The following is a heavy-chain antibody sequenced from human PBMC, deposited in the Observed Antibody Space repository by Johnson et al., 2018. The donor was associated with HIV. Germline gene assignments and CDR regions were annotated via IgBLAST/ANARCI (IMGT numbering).Heavy chain of an antibody. CDR3: ARDPDLDAFDI. V-gene: IGHV3-7*05. CDR1: GFTFSSYW. Sequence: VQLVESGGGLVQPGGSLRLSCAASGFTFSSYWMSWIRQAPWKGLESMASIKQDGCDKYYVDSVGGRFTISRDNAKTSLYLQMNSLRDEDTAVYYGARDPDLDAFDIWGQGTMVTVSS. J-gene: IGHJ3*02. D-gene: IGHD1-14*01. CDR2: IKQDGCDK.